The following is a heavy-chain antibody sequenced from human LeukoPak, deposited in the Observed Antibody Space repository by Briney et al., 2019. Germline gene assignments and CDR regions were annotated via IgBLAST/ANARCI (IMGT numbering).Heavy chain of an antibody. V-gene: IGHV3-21*01. Sequence: GGSLRLSCAASGFTFSSHSMNWVRQAPGQELEWVSSISSGGTYKFYADTVKGRFTLSRDNGRNSLSLQMNSLRADDTAMYYCAKDQGDVAGYWGQGTLVTVSS. D-gene: IGHD3-16*01. CDR1: GFTFSSHS. J-gene: IGHJ4*02. CDR2: ISSGGTYK. CDR3: AKDQGDVAGY.